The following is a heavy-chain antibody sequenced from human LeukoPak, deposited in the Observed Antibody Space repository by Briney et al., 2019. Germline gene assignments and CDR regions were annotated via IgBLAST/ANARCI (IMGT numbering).Heavy chain of an antibody. D-gene: IGHD6-19*01. CDR1: GFTVSSNY. CDR3: ARGGYVSGWYVLDY. V-gene: IGHV3-53*01. J-gene: IGHJ4*02. Sequence: GGSLRLSCAASGFTVSSNYMSWVRQAPGKGLEWVSVIYSGGSTNYAASVKGLFTVSRDNSKNTLYLQMSSLRAEDTAVYCCARGGYVSGWYVLDYWGQGTLVTVSS. CDR2: IYSGGST.